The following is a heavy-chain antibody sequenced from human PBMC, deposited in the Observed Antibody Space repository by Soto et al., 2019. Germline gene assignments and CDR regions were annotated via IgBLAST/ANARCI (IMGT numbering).Heavy chain of an antibody. CDR1: QFMFSSYS. CDR3: AREVHNVVVPTAILRTRAWFDP. J-gene: IGHJ5*02. CDR2: TSKDGRNK. D-gene: IGHD2-2*01. Sequence: QVQLMESGGGVVQPGGSLKISCVAYQFMFSSYSMHWVRQAPGKGLEWVAGTSKDGRNKDYADSVKGRFTISRNNSKKILYLQMNSLRPEDTALYYCAREVHNVVVPTAILRTRAWFDPWGQGTPVTVSS. V-gene: IGHV3-30*04.